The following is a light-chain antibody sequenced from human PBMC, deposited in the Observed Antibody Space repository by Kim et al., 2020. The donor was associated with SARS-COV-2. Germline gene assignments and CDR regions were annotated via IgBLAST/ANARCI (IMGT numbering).Light chain of an antibody. J-gene: IGKJ2*01. CDR2: LGS. CDR3: MQAVQNPYT. V-gene: IGKV2-28*01. CDR1: QSLPLSNGYNY. Sequence: EPASISCRSSQSLPLSNGYNYLDWYLQKPGQSPQLLIYLGSYRASGVPDRFSGSASGTDFTLKISRVEAEDVGVYYCMQAVQNPYTFGQGTKLEI.